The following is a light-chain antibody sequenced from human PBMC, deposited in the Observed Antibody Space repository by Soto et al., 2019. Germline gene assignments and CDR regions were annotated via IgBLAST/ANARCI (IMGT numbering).Light chain of an antibody. Sequence: DIQMTQSPSTLSASVGDRVTITCRASQSISSWLAWYQQKPGKAPKLLIYKASSLESGVPSRFNGSGSGTEFTLTISSLQPDDVATYYCQQYNSYPWTFGQGTKVEIK. J-gene: IGKJ1*01. CDR1: QSISSW. V-gene: IGKV1-5*03. CDR2: KAS. CDR3: QQYNSYPWT.